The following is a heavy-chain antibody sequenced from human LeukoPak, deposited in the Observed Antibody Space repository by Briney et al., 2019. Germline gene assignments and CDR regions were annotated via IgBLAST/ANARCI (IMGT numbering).Heavy chain of an antibody. CDR1: GGSISSYY. D-gene: IGHD3-9*01. V-gene: IGHV4-59*08. CDR3: ARRVAPYYDILTGYFNYWYFDL. Sequence: ASKTLSLTCTVSGGSISSYYWSWIRQPPGKGLEWIGYIHYSGSTNYNPSLKSRVTISVDTSKNQFSLKLSSVTAADTAVYYCARRVAPYYDILTGYFNYWYFDLWGRGTLVTVSS. CDR2: IHYSGST. J-gene: IGHJ2*01.